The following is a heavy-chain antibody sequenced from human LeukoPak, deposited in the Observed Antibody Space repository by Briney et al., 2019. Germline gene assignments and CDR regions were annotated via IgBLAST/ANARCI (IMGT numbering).Heavy chain of an antibody. D-gene: IGHD4-23*01. J-gene: IGHJ2*01. CDR3: ARQPRGSWKTYGGTPNYYFDL. CDR2: IYYSGST. CDR1: GGSISSSSYY. Sequence: SETLSLTCTVSGGSISSSSYYWGWIRQPPGKGLEWIGSIYYSGSTYYNPSLKSRVTISVDTSKNQFSLKLSSVTAADTAVYYCARQPRGSWKTYGGTPNYYFDLWGRGTLVTVSS. V-gene: IGHV4-39*07.